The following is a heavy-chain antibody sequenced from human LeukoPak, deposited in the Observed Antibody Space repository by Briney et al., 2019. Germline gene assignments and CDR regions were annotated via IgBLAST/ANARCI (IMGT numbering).Heavy chain of an antibody. V-gene: IGHV1-8*01. CDR1: GYTFTSYD. J-gene: IGHJ4*02. Sequence: ASVKVSCKASGYTFTSYDINWVRQATGQGLEWMGWMNPNSGNTGYAQKFQGRVTITRNTSISTAYMELSSLRSEDTAVYYCARINCSGGSCSLDYWGQGTLVTVSS. CDR2: MNPNSGNT. D-gene: IGHD2-15*01. CDR3: ARINCSGGSCSLDY.